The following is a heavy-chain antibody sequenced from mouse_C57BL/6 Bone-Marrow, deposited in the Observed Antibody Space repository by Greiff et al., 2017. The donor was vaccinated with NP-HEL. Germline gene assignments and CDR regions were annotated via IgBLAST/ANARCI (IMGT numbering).Heavy chain of an antibody. CDR2: IYPRSGNT. V-gene: IGHV1-81*01. CDR3: ARWAYYSNLWYFDV. CDR1: GYTFTSYG. Sequence: VQLQQSGAELARPGASVKLSCKASGYTFTSYGISWVKQRTGQGLEWIGEIYPRSGNTYYNEKFKGKATLTADKSSSTAYMELRSLTSEDSAVYFCARWAYYSNLWYFDVWGTGTTVTVSS. J-gene: IGHJ1*03. D-gene: IGHD2-5*01.